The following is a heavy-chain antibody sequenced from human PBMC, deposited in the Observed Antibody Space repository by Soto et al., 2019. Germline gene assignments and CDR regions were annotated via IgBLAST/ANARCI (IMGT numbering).Heavy chain of an antibody. V-gene: IGHV1-8*01. CDR1: GYTFTSYD. Sequence: QVQLVQSGAEVKKPGASVKVSCKASGYTFTSYDINWVRQATGQGLEWMGWMNPNSGNTGYAQKFQGRVTMTRNTSISTAYMELRSLRSADTAMYYCALVPLGYCSSTSCGSWFDPWGQGTLVTVSS. J-gene: IGHJ5*02. CDR2: MNPNSGNT. CDR3: ALVPLGYCSSTSCGSWFDP. D-gene: IGHD2-2*01.